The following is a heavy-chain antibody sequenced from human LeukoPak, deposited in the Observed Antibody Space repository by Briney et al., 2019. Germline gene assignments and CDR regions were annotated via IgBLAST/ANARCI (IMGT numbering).Heavy chain of an antibody. CDR2: INQDGSEK. CDR3: AREGRGEYFDY. J-gene: IGHJ4*02. CDR1: GFTFSSYW. V-gene: IGHV3-7*01. D-gene: IGHD3-10*01. Sequence: PGGSLRLSCAASGFTFSSYWVNWVRQAPGKGLEWVANINQDGSEKYYVDSVRGRFTISRDNGKNSLYLQLNSLRAEDTAVYYCAREGRGEYFDYWGQGTLVTVSS.